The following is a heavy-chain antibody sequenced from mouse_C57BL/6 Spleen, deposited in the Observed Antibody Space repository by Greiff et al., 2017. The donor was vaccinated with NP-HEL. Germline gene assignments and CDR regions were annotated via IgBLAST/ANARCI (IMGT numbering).Heavy chain of an antibody. D-gene: IGHD2-14*01. V-gene: IGHV1-26*01. Sequence: EVQLQQSGPELVKPGASVKISCKASGYTFTDYYMNWVKQSHGKSLEWIGDINPNNGGTSYNQKFKGKATLTVDKSSSTAYMELRSLTSEDSAVYYCARRVPRGFAYWGQGTLVTVSA. CDR2: INPNNGGT. CDR3: ARRVPRGFAY. J-gene: IGHJ3*01. CDR1: GYTFTDYY.